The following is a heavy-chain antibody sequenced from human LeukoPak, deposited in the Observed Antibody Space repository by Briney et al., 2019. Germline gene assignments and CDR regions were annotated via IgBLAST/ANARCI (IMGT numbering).Heavy chain of an antibody. CDR1: GGTFTNYA. CDR3: ARLPYRDGVAQDY. J-gene: IGHJ4*02. Sequence: SVKVSCKASGGTFTNYAINWVRQAPGQGLEWMGRIIPILDVTNYAQKFQGRVTMTRDTSTSTVYMELSSLRSEDTAMYYCARLPYRDGVAQDYWGQGTLVTVSP. D-gene: IGHD3-16*02. CDR2: IIPILDVT. V-gene: IGHV1-69*04.